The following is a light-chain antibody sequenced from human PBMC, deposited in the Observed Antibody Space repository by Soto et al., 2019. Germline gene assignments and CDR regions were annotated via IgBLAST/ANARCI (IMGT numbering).Light chain of an antibody. CDR3: NSRGGSRPYYV. CDR1: SSDVGGYNY. V-gene: IGLV2-14*01. Sequence: QSALTQPASVSGSPGQSITISCTGTSSDVGGYNYVSWYQQYPGRAPKLMIYEVSNRPSGVSARFSASKSGNTASLTISGLQAEDEADYYCNSRGGSRPYYVFGTGTQLTVL. CDR2: EVS. J-gene: IGLJ1*01.